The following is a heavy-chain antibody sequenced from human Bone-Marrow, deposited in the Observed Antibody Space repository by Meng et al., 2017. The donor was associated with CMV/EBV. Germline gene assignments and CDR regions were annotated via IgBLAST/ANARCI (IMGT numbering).Heavy chain of an antibody. V-gene: IGHV4-61*03. CDR2: IYYSGST. CDR3: AREDGKGELSFDY. CDR1: GYSISSGYY. J-gene: IGHJ4*02. D-gene: IGHD3-16*02. Sequence: GSLRLSCTVSGYSISSGYYWGWIRQTPGKGLEWIGYIYYSGSTNYNPSLKSRVTISVDTSKNHFSLRLTSVTAADTAVYYCAREDGKGELSFDYWGQGTLVTVSS.